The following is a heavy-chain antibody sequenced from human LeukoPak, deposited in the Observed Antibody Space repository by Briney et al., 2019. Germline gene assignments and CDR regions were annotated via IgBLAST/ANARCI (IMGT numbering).Heavy chain of an antibody. D-gene: IGHD3-22*01. V-gene: IGHV4-4*07. CDR2: IKTSEST. CDR3: ARAINYYYSTGYYPYFDY. J-gene: IGHJ4*02. CDR1: GGSISSYY. Sequence: PSETLSLTCTVSGGSISSYYWNWIRQAAGKGLEWIGRIKTSESTNYNPSLKSRVTMSVDTSKNQFSLMLRSVTAADTAVYYCARAINYYYSTGYYPYFDYWGQGTLVTVSS.